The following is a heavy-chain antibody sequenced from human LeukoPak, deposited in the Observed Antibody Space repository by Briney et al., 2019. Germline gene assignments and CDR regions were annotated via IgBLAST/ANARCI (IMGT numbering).Heavy chain of an antibody. CDR2: VSYDGTNQ. CDR1: GFTFSSYA. V-gene: IGHV3-30*18. CDR3: AQVRSPSPYSYFDL. J-gene: IGHJ2*01. Sequence: GGSLRLSCAASGFTFSSYAMHWVRQAPGKGLEWVAVVSYDGTNQYYADTVKGRFTISRDNSKNTLYLQMSSLRPEDTAVYYCAQVRSPSPYSYFDLWGRGTLVTVSS.